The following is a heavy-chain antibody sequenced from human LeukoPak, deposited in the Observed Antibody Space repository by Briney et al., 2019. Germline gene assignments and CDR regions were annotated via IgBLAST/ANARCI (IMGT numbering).Heavy chain of an antibody. CDR3: ARRNGSGSRYYYGMDV. V-gene: IGHV5-51*01. D-gene: IGHD3-10*01. J-gene: IGHJ6*02. CDR1: GYSFTSYW. Sequence: GESLKISCKGSGYSFTSYWIGWVRQMPGKGLEWMGIIYPGDSDTRYSPSFQGQVTISADKSISNAYLQWSSLKASDTAMYYCARRNGSGSRYYYGMDVWGQGTTVTVSS. CDR2: IYPGDSDT.